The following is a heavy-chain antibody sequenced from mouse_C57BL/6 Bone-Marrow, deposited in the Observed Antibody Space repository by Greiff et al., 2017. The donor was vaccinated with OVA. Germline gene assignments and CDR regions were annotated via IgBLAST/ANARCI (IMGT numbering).Heavy chain of an antibody. D-gene: IGHD1-1*01. J-gene: IGHJ2*01. CDR3: ANAFITTVAGVY. CDR2: IYPRSGNT. CDR1: GYTFTSYG. V-gene: IGHV1-81*01. Sequence: VQVVESGAELARPGASVKLSCKASGYTFTSYGISWVKQRTGQGLEWIGEIYPRSGNTYYNEKFKGKATLTADKSSSTAYMELRSLTSEDSAVYFCANAFITTVAGVYWGQGTTLTVAS.